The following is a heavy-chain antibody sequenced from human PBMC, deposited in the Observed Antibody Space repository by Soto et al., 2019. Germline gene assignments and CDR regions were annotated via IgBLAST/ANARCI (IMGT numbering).Heavy chain of an antibody. J-gene: IGHJ4*02. D-gene: IGHD6-19*01. CDR2: IYWNDDK. V-gene: IGHV2-5*01. CDR3: AHRLTAVARIIFDY. Sequence: SGPTLVKPTQTLTLTCTFSGFSLSTSGVGVGWIRQPPGKALEWLALIYWNDDKRYSPSLKSRLTITKDTSKNQVVLTMTNMDPVETATYYCAHRLTAVARIIFDYWGQGTLVTVSS. CDR1: GFSLSTSGVG.